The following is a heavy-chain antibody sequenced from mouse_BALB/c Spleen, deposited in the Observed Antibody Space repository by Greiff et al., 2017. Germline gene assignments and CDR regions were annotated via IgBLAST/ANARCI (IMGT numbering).Heavy chain of an antibody. Sequence: QVQLQQSGAELVKPGASVKLSCKASGYTFTSYYMYWVKQRPGQGLEWIGEINPSNGGTNFNEKFKSKATLTVDKSSSTAYMQLSSLTSEDSAVYYCTQKPSYYDYLYFDVWGAGTTVTVSS. V-gene: IGHV1S16*01. CDR3: TQKPSYYDYLYFDV. J-gene: IGHJ1*01. CDR2: INPSNGGT. CDR1: GYTFTSYY. D-gene: IGHD2-4*01.